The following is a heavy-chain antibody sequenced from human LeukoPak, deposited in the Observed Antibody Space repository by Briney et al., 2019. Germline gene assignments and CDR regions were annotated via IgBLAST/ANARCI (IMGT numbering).Heavy chain of an antibody. CDR1: GFTFSNYG. Sequence: SGGSLRLSCAASGFTFSNYGMHWVRQAPGKGLEWVAVIWYDGSNKYYADSVKGRFTISRDNSKNTLYLQMNSLRAEDTAVYYCVAYSGSSPGGDYWGQGTLVTVSS. V-gene: IGHV3-33*01. D-gene: IGHD1-26*01. J-gene: IGHJ4*02. CDR3: VAYSGSSPGGDY. CDR2: IWYDGSNK.